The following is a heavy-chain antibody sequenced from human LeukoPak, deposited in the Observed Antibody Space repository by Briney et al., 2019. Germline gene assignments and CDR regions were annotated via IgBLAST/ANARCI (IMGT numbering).Heavy chain of an antibody. CDR3: ARSPDYYDSSGYYSRFDP. Sequence: GESLKISCKGSGYSFTSYWIGWVRQMPGKGLEWMGIIYPGDSDTRYSPSFQGRVTISADKSISTAYLQWSSLKASDTAMYYCARSPDYYDSSGYYSRFDPWGQGTLVTVSS. CDR2: IYPGDSDT. J-gene: IGHJ5*02. D-gene: IGHD3-22*01. V-gene: IGHV5-51*01. CDR1: GYSFTSYW.